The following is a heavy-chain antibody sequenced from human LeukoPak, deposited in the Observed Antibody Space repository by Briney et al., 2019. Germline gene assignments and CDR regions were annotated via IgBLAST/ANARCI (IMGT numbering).Heavy chain of an antibody. V-gene: IGHV1-2*04. Sequence: ASVKVSCKASGYTFTSYAMHWVRQAPGQRLEWMGWINPNSGGTNYAQKFQGWVTMTRDTSISTAYMELSRLRSDDTAVYYCARERCSSTSCSNWFDPWGQGTLVTVSS. CDR1: GYTFTSYA. J-gene: IGHJ5*02. CDR2: INPNSGGT. CDR3: ARERCSSTSCSNWFDP. D-gene: IGHD2-2*01.